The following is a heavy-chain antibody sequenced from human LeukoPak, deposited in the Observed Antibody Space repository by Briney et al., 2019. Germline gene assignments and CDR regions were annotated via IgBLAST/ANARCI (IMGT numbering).Heavy chain of an antibody. J-gene: IGHJ5*02. V-gene: IGHV4-59*01. CDR1: GGSISSYY. CDR2: IYYSGST. D-gene: IGHD3-10*01. Sequence: PSETLSLTCTVSGGSISSYYWSWIRQPPGKGLEGIGYIYYSGSTNYNPSLKSRVTISVDTSKNQFSLKLSSVTAADTAVYYCARDHTYYYGSGSLNWFDPWGQGTLVTVSS. CDR3: ARDHTYYYGSGSLNWFDP.